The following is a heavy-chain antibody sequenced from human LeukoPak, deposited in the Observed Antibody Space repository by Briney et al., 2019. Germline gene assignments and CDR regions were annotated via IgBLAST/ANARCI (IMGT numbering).Heavy chain of an antibody. Sequence: GESLKISCKGSGYSFTTHWIGWVRQLPGKGLEWMGLIFPGDSETIYSPSLQGQVTISADKSTTTAYLRWSSLKASDTAMYYCATSESQTRFDYWGQGTLVTVSS. CDR3: ATSESQTRFDY. CDR1: GYSFTTHW. D-gene: IGHD1/OR15-1a*01. J-gene: IGHJ4*02. CDR2: IFPGDSET. V-gene: IGHV5-51*01.